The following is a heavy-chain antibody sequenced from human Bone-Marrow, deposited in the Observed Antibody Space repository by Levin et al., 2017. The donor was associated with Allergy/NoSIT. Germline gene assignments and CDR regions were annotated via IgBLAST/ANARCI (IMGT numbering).Heavy chain of an antibody. Sequence: PGGSLRLSCDASGFTYNNYWMVWVRQPPGRGLEWVANINQDGSEKNYVDSVKGRFVISRDNSENSLSLQMNNLRADDTVLYYCARASGRGSTFDFWGRGTLVTVSS. CDR2: INQDGSEK. CDR1: GFTYNNYW. CDR3: ARASGRGSTFDF. J-gene: IGHJ4*02. D-gene: IGHD3-10*01. V-gene: IGHV3-7*01.